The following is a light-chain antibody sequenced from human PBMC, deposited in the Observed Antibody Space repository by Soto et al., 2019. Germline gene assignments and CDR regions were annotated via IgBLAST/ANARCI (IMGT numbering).Light chain of an antibody. J-gene: IGLJ1*01. CDR2: EVS. CDR3: SSYTSSTLYV. Sequence: QSALTQPASVSGSPGQSITISCTGTSSDVGGYNYVSWYQQHPGKAPKLMIYEVSNRPSGVSNRFSGSKSGNTASLTISGLQAEGEADYYCSSYTSSTLYVFGTGTKVTV. V-gene: IGLV2-14*01. CDR1: SSDVGGYNY.